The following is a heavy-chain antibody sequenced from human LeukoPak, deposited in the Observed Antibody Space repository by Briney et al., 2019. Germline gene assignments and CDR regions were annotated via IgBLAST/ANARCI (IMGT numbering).Heavy chain of an antibody. D-gene: IGHD1-26*01. CDR1: GFTFSSYE. J-gene: IGHJ4*02. Sequence: GGSLRLSCAASGFTFSSYEMNWVRQAPGKGLEWVSYISSSGSTIYYADSVKGRFTISRDNAKNSLYLQMNSLRAEDTAVYYCARGGSYYTIPDYWGQGTLVTVSS. V-gene: IGHV3-48*03. CDR2: ISSSGSTI. CDR3: ARGGSYYTIPDY.